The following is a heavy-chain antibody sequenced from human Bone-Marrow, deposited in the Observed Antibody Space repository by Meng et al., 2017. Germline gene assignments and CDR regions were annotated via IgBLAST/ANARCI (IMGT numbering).Heavy chain of an antibody. CDR3: ARTRPAMATILLYYYGMDV. D-gene: IGHD5-24*01. J-gene: IGHJ6*02. CDR1: GGTFSSYA. V-gene: IGHV1-69*05. Sequence: SVKVSCKASGGTFSSYAISWVRQVPGQGLEWMGGIIPIFGTANYAQKFQGRVTITTDESTSTAYMELSSLRSEDTAVYYCARTRPAMATILLYYYGMDVWGQGTTVTVSS. CDR2: IIPIFGTA.